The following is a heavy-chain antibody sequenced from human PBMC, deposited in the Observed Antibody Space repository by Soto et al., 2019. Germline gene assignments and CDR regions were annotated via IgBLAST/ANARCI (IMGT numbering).Heavy chain of an antibody. J-gene: IGHJ4*02. CDR3: AKDLRGIVVVAALDY. CDR2: ISGSGGST. CDR1: GFTFSSYA. D-gene: IGHD3-22*01. V-gene: IGHV3-23*01. Sequence: EVQLLESGGGLVQPGGSLRLSCAASGFTFSSYAMSWVRQAPWKGLEWVSAISGSGGSTYYADSVKGRFTISRDNSKNTLYLQMNSLRAEDTAVYYCAKDLRGIVVVAALDYWGQGTLVTVSS.